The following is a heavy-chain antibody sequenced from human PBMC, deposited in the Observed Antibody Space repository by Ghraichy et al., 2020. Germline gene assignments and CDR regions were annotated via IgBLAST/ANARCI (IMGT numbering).Heavy chain of an antibody. CDR2: IYYSGST. CDR1: GCSISSSTYY. V-gene: IGHV4-39*07. J-gene: IGHJ4*02. CDR3: VYYFSYDSSGYYYVSY. Sequence: GSLRLSCTVSGCSISSSTYYWGWIRQPPGKGLEWLGSIYYSGSTYYNPSLKSRVAISVDTSKNQFSLKLSSVTAADTAVYHCVYYFSYDSSGYYYVSYWGQGTLVTVSS. D-gene: IGHD3-22*01.